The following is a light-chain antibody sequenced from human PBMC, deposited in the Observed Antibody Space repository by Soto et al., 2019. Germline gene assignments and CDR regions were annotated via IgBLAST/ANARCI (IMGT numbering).Light chain of an antibody. Sequence: IVLTQSPATLSLSPWERATLSCRASQSVSSYLAWYQQKPGQAPRLLIYDASNRATGIPARFSGSGSGTDFTLTISSLEPEDFAVYYCQQYDSSPITFGQGTRLEIK. V-gene: IGKV3-11*01. CDR2: DAS. CDR1: QSVSSY. CDR3: QQYDSSPIT. J-gene: IGKJ5*01.